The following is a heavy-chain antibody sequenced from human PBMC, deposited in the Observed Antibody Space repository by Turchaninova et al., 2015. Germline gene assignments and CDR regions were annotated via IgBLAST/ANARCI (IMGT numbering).Heavy chain of an antibody. CDR3: VRKTVHNDEYYFDY. D-gene: IGHD4-11*01. J-gene: IGHJ4*02. CDR2: INPSSGAN. V-gene: IGHV1-2*06. Sequence: QVQLVQSGAEVKEPGASVKVSCKASGYTFTACYIHWVRQEPGQGLEWRGRINPSSGANNQAQKLKCTVTRTTETSTSSAYMVLNCLRSDDTTLYCCVRKTVHNDEYYFDYWGQGTLVTVSS. CDR1: GYTFTACY.